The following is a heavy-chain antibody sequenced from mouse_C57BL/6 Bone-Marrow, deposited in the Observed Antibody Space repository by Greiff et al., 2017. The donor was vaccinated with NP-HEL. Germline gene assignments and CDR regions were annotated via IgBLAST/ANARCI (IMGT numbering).Heavy chain of an antibody. CDR3: ARRGTVVATAYYFDY. D-gene: IGHD1-1*01. Sequence: VQLQQSGPELVKPGASVKIPCKASGYTFTDYNMDWVKQSHGKSLEWIGDINPNNGGTIYNQKFKGKATLTVDKSSSTAYMELRSLTSEDTAVYYCARRGTVVATAYYFDYWGQGTTLTVSS. CDR2: INPNNGGT. CDR1: GYTFTDYN. J-gene: IGHJ2*01. V-gene: IGHV1-18*01.